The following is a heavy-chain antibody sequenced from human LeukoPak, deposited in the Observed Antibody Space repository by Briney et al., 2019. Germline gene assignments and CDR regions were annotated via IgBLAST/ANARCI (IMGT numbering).Heavy chain of an antibody. J-gene: IGHJ6*03. Sequence: GGSLRLSCAASGFTFSSYGMHWVRQAPGKGLEWVAFIRYDGSNKYYADSMKGRFTISRDNSKNTLYLQMNSLRAEDTAVYYCAKGLDYYYYYYMDVWGKGTTVTVSS. CDR1: GFTFSSYG. CDR2: IRYDGSNK. D-gene: IGHD3/OR15-3a*01. V-gene: IGHV3-30*02. CDR3: AKGLDYYYYYYMDV.